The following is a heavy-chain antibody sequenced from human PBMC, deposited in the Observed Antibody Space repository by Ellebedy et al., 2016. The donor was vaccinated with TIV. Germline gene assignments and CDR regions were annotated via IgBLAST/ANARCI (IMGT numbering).Heavy chain of an antibody. V-gene: IGHV1-69*06. Sequence: SVKVSXXASGYTFTGYFIHWVRQAPGQGLEWMGGIITLFGTVDYAQKFQGRVTVAADKSTKTVYLELNSLGSDDTAVYYCAGGTYYDILTGHPQGAYYFDFWGQGTLVTVSS. CDR1: GYTFTGYF. CDR2: IITLFGTV. J-gene: IGHJ4*02. D-gene: IGHD3-9*01. CDR3: AGGTYYDILTGHPQGAYYFDF.